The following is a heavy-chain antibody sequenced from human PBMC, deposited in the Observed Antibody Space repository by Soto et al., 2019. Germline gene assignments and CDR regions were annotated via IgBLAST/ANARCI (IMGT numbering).Heavy chain of an antibody. J-gene: IGHJ5*01. V-gene: IGHV3-23*01. CDR2: ISGSGATT. Sequence: GGSLRLSCAASGFTFSSYAMTWVRQAPGKGLEWVSGISGSGATTSYADSVKGRFTVSRDNSKNTLYLQMNSLRVEDTAVYYCAKLRYFDWSSYNWFEYRRQGTPVTAPQ. D-gene: IGHD3-9*01. CDR1: GFTFSSYA. CDR3: AKLRYFDWSSYNWFEY.